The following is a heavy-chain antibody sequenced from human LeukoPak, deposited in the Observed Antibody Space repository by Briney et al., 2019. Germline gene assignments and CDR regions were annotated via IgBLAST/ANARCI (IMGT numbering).Heavy chain of an antibody. J-gene: IGHJ4*02. CDR1: GFKFSDFS. Sequence: GGSLRLSCSASGFKFSDFSVSWVRQAPGKGLEWVAIINQDGSESYYVDSVRGRFTISRDNVDNSLFLQMDSLRVDDTARYYCATIQYWGQGTQVTVSS. CDR2: INQDGSES. CDR3: ATIQY. D-gene: IGHD2-21*01. V-gene: IGHV3-7*01.